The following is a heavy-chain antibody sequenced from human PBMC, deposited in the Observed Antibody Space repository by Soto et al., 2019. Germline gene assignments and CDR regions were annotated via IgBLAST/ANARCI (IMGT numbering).Heavy chain of an antibody. J-gene: IGHJ5*02. D-gene: IGHD3-22*01. V-gene: IGHV4-39*01. CDR2: IYYSGST. CDR3: ARLTYYDSSGYQFPQRVDP. CDR1: GGSISSGNYY. Sequence: PSETLSLTCTVSGGSISSGNYYWGWIRQSPGKGLEWIGSIYYSGSTYYNPSLKSRISISVDTSMNQFSLELSSVTAADTAVYYCARLTYYDSSGYQFPQRVDPWGHGNLVTVSS.